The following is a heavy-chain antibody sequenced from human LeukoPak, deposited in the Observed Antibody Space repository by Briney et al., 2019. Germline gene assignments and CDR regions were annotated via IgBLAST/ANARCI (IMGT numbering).Heavy chain of an antibody. D-gene: IGHD5-12*01. CDR2: IYYSGST. CDR3: ARTLLGYDRPLDV. Sequence: SETLSLTCTVSGGSISSYYWSWIRQPPGKGLEWIGYIYYSGSTNYNPSLKSRVTISVDTSKNQFSLKLSSVTAADTAVYYCARTLLGYDRPLDVWGQGTTVTVSS. CDR1: GGSISSYY. J-gene: IGHJ6*02. V-gene: IGHV4-59*08.